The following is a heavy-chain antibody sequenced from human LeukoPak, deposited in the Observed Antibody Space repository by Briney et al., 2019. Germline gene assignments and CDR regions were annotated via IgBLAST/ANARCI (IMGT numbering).Heavy chain of an antibody. CDR3: AREDSGTSIDY. J-gene: IGHJ4*01. Sequence: SETLSLTCTVSGGSITSYYYTWIRQPPGKGLEWIGYIYYSGNTNSNPSLKSRVTMSLDMSKNQFSLRLTSVTAADTAVYYCAREDSGTSIDYWGQGTLVTVSS. CDR2: IYYSGNT. D-gene: IGHD1-26*01. CDR1: GGSITSYY. V-gene: IGHV4-59*01.